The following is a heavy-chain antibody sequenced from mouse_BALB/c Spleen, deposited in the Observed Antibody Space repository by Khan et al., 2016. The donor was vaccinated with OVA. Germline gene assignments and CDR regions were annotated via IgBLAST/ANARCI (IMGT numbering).Heavy chain of an antibody. CDR1: GYSITSDYA. CDR2: ISYSGST. J-gene: IGHJ4*01. CDR3: ASELGRYYAMDY. V-gene: IGHV3-2*02. Sequence: EVQLQESGPGLVKPSQSLSLTCTVTGYSITSDYAWNWIRQFPGNKLEWMGCISYSGSTNYSPSLKSRISITRDTSKNQFFLQLNPVTAEDTATYYCASELGRYYAMDYWGQGTSVTVSS. D-gene: IGHD4-1*01.